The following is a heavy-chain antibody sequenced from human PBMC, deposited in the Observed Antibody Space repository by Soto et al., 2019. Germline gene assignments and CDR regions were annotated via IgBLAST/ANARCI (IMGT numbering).Heavy chain of an antibody. CDR3: ATDQYNWNYYYYYGMDV. V-gene: IGHV1-2*02. CDR2: INPNSGGT. D-gene: IGHD1-20*01. CDR1: GYTFTGYY. Sequence: WASVKVSCKASGYTFTGYYMHWVRQAPGQGLEWMGWINPNSGGTNYAQKFQGRVTMTRDTSISTAYMELSRLRSDDTAVYYCATDQYNWNYYYYYGMDVWGQGTTVTVSS. J-gene: IGHJ6*02.